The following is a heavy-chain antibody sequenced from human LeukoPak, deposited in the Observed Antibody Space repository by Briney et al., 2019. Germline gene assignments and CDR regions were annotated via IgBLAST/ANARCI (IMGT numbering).Heavy chain of an antibody. CDR3: ARDTGMNYYDSSALPRGDY. CDR2: ISSSSSTI. CDR1: GFTFSSYS. D-gene: IGHD3-22*01. J-gene: IGHJ4*02. V-gene: IGHV3-48*04. Sequence: GGSLGLSCAASGFTFSSYSMNWVRQAPGKGLEWVSYISSSSSTIYYADSVKGRFTISRDNAKNSLYLQMNSLRAEDTAVYYCARDTGMNYYDSSALPRGDYWGQGTLVTVSS.